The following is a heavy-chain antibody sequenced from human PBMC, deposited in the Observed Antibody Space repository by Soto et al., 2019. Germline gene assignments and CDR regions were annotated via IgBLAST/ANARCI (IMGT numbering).Heavy chain of an antibody. V-gene: IGHV2-5*02. CDR2: IYWDDEK. CDR1: GFSLTTTGVG. CDR3: EHGGVRTVFGLVTSTAIDFDF. D-gene: IGHD3-3*01. Sequence: QITLNESGPTVVRPTETLTLTCRFSGFSLTTTGVGVGCIRQSPGKAPEGLALIYWDDEKRYSASLKSRRTITKDTANAQVVLTVSNLDPRDTAIYYCEHGGVRTVFGLVTSTAIDFDFWGQGTPVAVSS. J-gene: IGHJ4*02.